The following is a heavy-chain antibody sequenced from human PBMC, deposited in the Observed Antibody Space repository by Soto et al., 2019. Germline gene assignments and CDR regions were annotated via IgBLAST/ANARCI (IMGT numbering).Heavy chain of an antibody. V-gene: IGHV1-69*06. CDR2: IIPIFGTA. J-gene: IGHJ6*02. D-gene: IGHD3-9*01. Sequence: GESVKVSCKGSGGTFSSYAISWVRQAPGQGLEWMGGIIPIFGTANYAQKFQGRVTITADKSTSTAYMELSSLRSEDTAVYYCARELYYDILTGAPGIYYYGMDVWGQGTTVTVSS. CDR1: GGTFSSYA. CDR3: ARELYYDILTGAPGIYYYGMDV.